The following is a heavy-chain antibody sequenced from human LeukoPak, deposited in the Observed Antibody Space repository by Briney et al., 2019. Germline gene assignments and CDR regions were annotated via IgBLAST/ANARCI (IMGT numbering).Heavy chain of an antibody. J-gene: IGHJ3*02. CDR2: IIPIFGTI. CDR3: ARPTTYYYDSSAYHVDGFDI. D-gene: IGHD3-22*01. Sequence: GASVKVSCKASGGSFSNYIVTWLRLAPGQGLEWMGGIIPIFGTINYAQKFQGRVTITADESTNTAYMELSSLRSEDTAVYYCARPTTYYYDSSAYHVDGFDIWGQGTMVTVSS. V-gene: IGHV1-69*13. CDR1: GGSFSNYI.